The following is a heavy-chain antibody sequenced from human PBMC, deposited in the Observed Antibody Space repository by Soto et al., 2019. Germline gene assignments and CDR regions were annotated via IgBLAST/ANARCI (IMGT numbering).Heavy chain of an antibody. D-gene: IGHD5-12*01. CDR2: ISAYNGNT. Sequence: ASVKVSCKASGYTFTSYGISWVRQAPGQGLEWMGWISAYNGNTNYAQKLQGRVTMTTDTSTSTAYMELRSLRSDDTAVYYCARDSYILINVDIVDTADTGHDYWGQGTLVPVSS. J-gene: IGHJ4*02. CDR3: ARDSYILINVDIVDTADTGHDY. CDR1: GYTFTSYG. V-gene: IGHV1-18*04.